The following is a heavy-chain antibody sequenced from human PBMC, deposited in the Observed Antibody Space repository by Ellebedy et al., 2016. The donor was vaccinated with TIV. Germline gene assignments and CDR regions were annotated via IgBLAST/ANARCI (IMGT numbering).Heavy chain of an antibody. CDR1: GFTFSDYY. Sequence: GGSLRLSCAASGFTFSDYYMSWIRQAPGKGLEWVSYISSSGSPMYYADSVKGRFTISRDNAKNSLYLQMNSLKAEDPAVYYCARDVRFIDQQHNWFDPWGQGTLVTVSS. J-gene: IGHJ5*02. V-gene: IGHV3-11*01. CDR2: ISSSGSPM. D-gene: IGHD6-13*01. CDR3: ARDVRFIDQQHNWFDP.